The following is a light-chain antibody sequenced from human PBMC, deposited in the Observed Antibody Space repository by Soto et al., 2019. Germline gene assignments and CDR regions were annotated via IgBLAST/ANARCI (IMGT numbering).Light chain of an antibody. CDR2: EVS. V-gene: IGLV2-14*01. CDR1: SSDVGGYNY. CDR3: SSYTSRNTLV. J-gene: IGLJ1*01. Sequence: QSVLTHPASVSGSPGQSITISCTGTSSDVGGYNYVSWYQQHPGKAPKLMIYEVSNRPSGVSNRFSGSKSGNTASLTISGLQAEDEADYYCSSYTSRNTLVFGTGTKLTVL.